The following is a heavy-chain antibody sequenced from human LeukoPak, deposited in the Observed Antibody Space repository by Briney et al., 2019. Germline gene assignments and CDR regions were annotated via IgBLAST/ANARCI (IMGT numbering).Heavy chain of an antibody. CDR2: IYYSGST. J-gene: IGHJ5*02. V-gene: IGHV4-61*01. CDR1: GGSVSSGSYY. D-gene: IGHD3-22*01. Sequence: PSETLSLTCTVSGGSVSSGSYYWSWIRQPPGKGLEWIGYIYYSGSTNYNPSLKSRVTISVDTSKNQFSLKLSSVTAADTAVYYCARGGYYDSSGYLNWFDPWGQGTLVTVSS. CDR3: ARGGYYDSSGYLNWFDP.